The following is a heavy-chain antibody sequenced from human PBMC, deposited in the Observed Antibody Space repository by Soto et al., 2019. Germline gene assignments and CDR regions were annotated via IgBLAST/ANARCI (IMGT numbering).Heavy chain of an antibody. CDR3: ARDSPYCSGDSCYGGTLES. V-gene: IGHV4-30-2*06. CDR1: GGSISSGGYS. Sequence: SETLSLTCVVSGGSISSGGYSWSWIRQSPGKGLEWIGYIYHSGSTYYNPSLKSRVTISVDRSKNQFSLNLSSVTAADTAVYYCARDSPYCSGDSCYGGTLESWGQGTLVPVSS. CDR2: IYHSGST. D-gene: IGHD2-15*01. J-gene: IGHJ4*02.